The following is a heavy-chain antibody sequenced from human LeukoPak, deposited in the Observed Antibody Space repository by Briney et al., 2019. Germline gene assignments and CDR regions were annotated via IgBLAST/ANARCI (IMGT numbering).Heavy chain of an antibody. CDR2: INIYNGNT. CDR3: ARGYDFWSGDY. D-gene: IGHD3-3*01. V-gene: IGHV1-18*01. CDR1: GYTFISYG. Sequence: GASVKVSCKASGYTFISYGISWVRQAPGQGLEWMGWINIYNGNTNYAQKFQGRVTMTTDTSTSTAYMELRSLRSDDTAVYHCARGYDFWSGDYWGQGTLVTVSS. J-gene: IGHJ4*02.